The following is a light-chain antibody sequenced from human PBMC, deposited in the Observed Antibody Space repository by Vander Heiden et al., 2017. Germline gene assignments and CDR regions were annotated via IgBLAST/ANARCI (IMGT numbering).Light chain of an antibody. CDR3: QQSSIALGFT. Sequence: DIQMTQSPSSLSASVGDRVTITCRASQAISNYVNWYQKKPGKAPELLLFLASTLHSGVPSRFSGGGSGTEFTLTISSLQPEDFATYYCQQSSIALGFTFGQGTKLEMK. CDR2: LAS. CDR1: QAISNY. J-gene: IGKJ2*01. V-gene: IGKV1-39*01.